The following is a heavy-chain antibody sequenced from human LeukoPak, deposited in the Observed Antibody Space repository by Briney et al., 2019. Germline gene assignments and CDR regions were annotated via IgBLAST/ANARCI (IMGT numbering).Heavy chain of an antibody. CDR1: GGTFSSYA. D-gene: IGHD3-22*01. V-gene: IGHV1-69*13. J-gene: IGHJ4*02. CDR3: ARGPDYYDSSGYYPDY. Sequence: ASVKVSRKASGGTFSSYAISWVRQAPGQGLEWMGGIIPIFGTANYAQKFQGRVTITADESTSTAYMELSSLRSEDTAVYYCARGPDYYDSSGYYPDYWGQGTLVTVSS. CDR2: IIPIFGTA.